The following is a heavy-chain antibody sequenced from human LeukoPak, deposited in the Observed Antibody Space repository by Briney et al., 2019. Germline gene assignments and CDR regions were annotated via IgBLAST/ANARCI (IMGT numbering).Heavy chain of an antibody. V-gene: IGHV3-23*01. CDR1: GFTFSTYD. CDR2: ISGSGGST. Sequence: GGSLRLSCAASGFTFSTYDMNWVRQAPGKGLEWVSAISGSGGSTYYADSVKGRFTISRDNSKNTLYLQMNSLRAGDTAVHYCAKSRDYDYGMDVWGQGTTVTVSS. J-gene: IGHJ6*02. CDR3: AKSRDYDYGMDV.